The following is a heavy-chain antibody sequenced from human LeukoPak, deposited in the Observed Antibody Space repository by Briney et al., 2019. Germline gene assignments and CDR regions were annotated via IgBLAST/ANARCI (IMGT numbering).Heavy chain of an antibody. CDR2: INPNSGGT. Sequence: GASVKVSCKASGYTFTGYYMHWVRQAPGQGLEWMGWINPNSGGTNYAQKFQGRVTMTRDTSISTAYMELSSLRSEDTAVYYCATDRTTIFGVVIIPRGWFDPWGQGTLVTVSS. D-gene: IGHD3-3*01. CDR1: GYTFTGYY. J-gene: IGHJ5*02. CDR3: ATDRTTIFGVVIIPRGWFDP. V-gene: IGHV1-2*02.